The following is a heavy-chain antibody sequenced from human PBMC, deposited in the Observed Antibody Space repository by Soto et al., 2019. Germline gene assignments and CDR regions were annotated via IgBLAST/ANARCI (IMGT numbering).Heavy chain of an antibody. D-gene: IGHD1-7*01. CDR2: IYHSGST. J-gene: IGHJ5*02. Sequence: PSGSLSLTCAVSGGSVRIGVYYWAWLRQPPGKGLEWIGHIYHSGSTIYNPSLKSRVTISIDTSKSQFSLNLNSMTAVDTAVYYCAGYNWNYYFDPWGQGTLVTVSS. CDR3: AGYNWNYYFDP. CDR1: GGSVRIGVYY. V-gene: IGHV4-61*08.